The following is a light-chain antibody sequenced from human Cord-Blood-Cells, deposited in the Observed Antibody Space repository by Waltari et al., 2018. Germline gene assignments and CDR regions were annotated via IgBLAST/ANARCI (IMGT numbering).Light chain of an antibody. V-gene: IGLV3-27*01. J-gene: IGLJ2*01. CDR1: VLAKKY. Sequence: SYELTQPSSVSVSPGQTARITCSGDVLAKKYARWFQQQPGQAPVLVIYTDSKRPSGNPERFSGSSSGTTVTLTISGAQVEDEADYYCYSAADNNLVFGGGTKLTVL. CDR2: TDS. CDR3: YSAADNNLV.